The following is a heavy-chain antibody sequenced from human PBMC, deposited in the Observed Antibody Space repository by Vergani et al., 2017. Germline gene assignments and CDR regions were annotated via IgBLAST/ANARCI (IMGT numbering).Heavy chain of an antibody. D-gene: IGHD2-2*01. J-gene: IGHJ3*02. V-gene: IGHV4-61*02. Sequence: QVQLQESGPGLVKPSQTLSLTCTVSGGSISSGSYYWSWIRQPAGKGLEWIGRIYNSGSTNYNPSLKSRVTISVDTSKNQFSLKLSSVTAADTAVYYCARSSCSSTSCPDSFDIWGQGTMVTVSS. CDR2: IYNSGST. CDR1: GGSISSGSYY. CDR3: ARSSCSSTSCPDSFDI.